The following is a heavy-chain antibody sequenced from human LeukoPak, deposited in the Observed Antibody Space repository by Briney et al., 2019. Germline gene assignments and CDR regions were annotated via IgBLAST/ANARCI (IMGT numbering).Heavy chain of an antibody. CDR2: TYHTGTT. CDR3: SRETVGGTKYFDY. Sequence: PSETLSLTCVVSDYSISTGYYWAWIRQPPGKGLEWIGSTYHTGTTYYTPSLKSRVTISLDTSKNQFSLQLTPVTATDTAIYYCSRETVGGTKYFDYWGQGALVTVSS. V-gene: IGHV4-38-2*02. D-gene: IGHD1-26*01. J-gene: IGHJ4*02. CDR1: DYSISTGYY.